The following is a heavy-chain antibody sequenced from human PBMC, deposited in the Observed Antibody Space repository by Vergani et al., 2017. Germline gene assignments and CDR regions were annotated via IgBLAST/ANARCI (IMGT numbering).Heavy chain of an antibody. Sequence: QLQLQESGSGLVKPSQTLSLTCAVSGGSISSGGYYWSWIRQPPGKGLEWIGYIYYSGSTNYNPSLKSRVTISVDTSKNQFSLKLSSVTAADTAVYYCARDRGAAGGPYGMDVWGQGTTVTVSS. D-gene: IGHD6-25*01. CDR3: ARDRGAAGGPYGMDV. J-gene: IGHJ6*02. CDR1: GGSISSGGYY. V-gene: IGHV4-61*08. CDR2: IYYSGST.